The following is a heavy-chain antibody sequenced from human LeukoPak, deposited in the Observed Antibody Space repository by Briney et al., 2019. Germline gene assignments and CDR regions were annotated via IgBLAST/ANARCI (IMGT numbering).Heavy chain of an antibody. CDR2: INPNSGDT. D-gene: IGHD3/OR15-3a*01. J-gene: IGHJ4*02. Sequence: ASVKVSCKASGYTFTGYYIHWVRQAPGQGLEWMGWINPNSGDTNYVQKFQGRVTMTTDTSISTAYMELSRLRSDDTAVYYCARDRTDYYSVRPFDYWGQGTLVTVSS. V-gene: IGHV1-2*02. CDR1: GYTFTGYY. CDR3: ARDRTDYYSVRPFDY.